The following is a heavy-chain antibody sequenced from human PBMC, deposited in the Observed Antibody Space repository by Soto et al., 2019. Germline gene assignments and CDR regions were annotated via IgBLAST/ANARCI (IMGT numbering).Heavy chain of an antibody. V-gene: IGHV1-18*01. J-gene: IGHJ4*02. CDR2: ISTYSGKK. CDR1: GYRFTSYG. D-gene: IGHD3-10*01. Sequence: QIQLVQSGAEVKKPGASVKVSCKTSGYRFTSYGIAWVRQAPGQGLEWMAWISTYSGKKNYVQMFQGRATMTTDTSTSTAYMDLRGLRSDDTAIYYCARGRGYGEFSPRDFCGEGTLVTVSS. CDR3: ARGRGYGEFSPRDF.